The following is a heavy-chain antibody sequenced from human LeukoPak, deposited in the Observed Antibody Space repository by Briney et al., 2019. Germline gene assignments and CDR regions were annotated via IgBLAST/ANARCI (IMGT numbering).Heavy chain of an antibody. Sequence: GGSLRLSCAASGFTFSSYYMSWVRQAPGKGLEWVANIKQDGSAEYYVDSVKGRFIISRDNAENSLFLQMNSLRSEDTAVYYCVRDRRPSIYGGLDVWGQGTTVTVSS. D-gene: IGHD2-21*01. CDR2: IKQDGSAE. J-gene: IGHJ6*02. V-gene: IGHV3-7*01. CDR1: GFTFSSYY. CDR3: VRDRRPSIYGGLDV.